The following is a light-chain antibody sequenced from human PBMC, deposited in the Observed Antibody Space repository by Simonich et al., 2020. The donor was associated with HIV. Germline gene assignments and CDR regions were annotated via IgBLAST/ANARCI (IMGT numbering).Light chain of an antibody. CDR2: GAS. CDR3: QQYYSIPRT. Sequence: EIVMTQSPATLSVSPGERATLSCRASQSVTSYVAWYQQKPWQAPRLLIYGASTRSTVLPSRFSGSGSVTEFTLTISSMQSEDFALYYCQQYYSIPRTFGQGTKVEIK. V-gene: IGKV3-15*01. J-gene: IGKJ1*01. CDR1: QSVTSY.